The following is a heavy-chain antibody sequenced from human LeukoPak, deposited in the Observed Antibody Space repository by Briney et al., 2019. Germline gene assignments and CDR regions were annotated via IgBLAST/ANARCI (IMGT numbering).Heavy chain of an antibody. CDR3: ARLSSFAFDI. J-gene: IGHJ3*02. CDR1: GFTCSTYV. CDR2: ILHNGDST. D-gene: IGHD3-16*02. Sequence: PGGSLRLSCAASGFTCSTYVMSWVRQAPGKGLEWLSLILHNGDSTYYADSVKGRFTISRDNSKNTLYLQMNSLRAADTAVYYCARLSSFAFDIWGQGTMVTVSS. V-gene: IGHV3-23*01.